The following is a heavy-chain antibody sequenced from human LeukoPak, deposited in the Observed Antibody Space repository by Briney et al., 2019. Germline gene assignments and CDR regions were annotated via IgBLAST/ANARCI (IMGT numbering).Heavy chain of an antibody. J-gene: IGHJ6*03. CDR2: INHSGST. D-gene: IGHD2-15*01. V-gene: IGHV4-34*01. CDR3: GRWVVAADYYVYFYG. Sequence: SETLSLTCALYGASLGNTYSTWIRQPPGKGLEWIGEINHSGSTNYNPSLKSRVTISVDTSKNQLSLKLSSVTAADTAVYYCGRWVVAADYYVYFYGWGKGTTVTVSS. CDR1: GASLGNTY.